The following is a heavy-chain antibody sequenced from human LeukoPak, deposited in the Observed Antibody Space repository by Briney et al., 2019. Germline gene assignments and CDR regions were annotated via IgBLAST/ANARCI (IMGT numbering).Heavy chain of an antibody. V-gene: IGHV3-66*01. Sequence: AGGSLRLSCAASGFTFSSYSMTWVRQAPGKGLEWVSVIHPGGTIYYADSVKGTFTISRDNSKNTLYLEMNTLRVEDTAVYYCAMYSSAWYAVYWGQGTLVTVSS. D-gene: IGHD6-19*01. CDR1: GFTFSSYS. CDR2: IHPGGTI. CDR3: AMYSSAWYAVY. J-gene: IGHJ4*02.